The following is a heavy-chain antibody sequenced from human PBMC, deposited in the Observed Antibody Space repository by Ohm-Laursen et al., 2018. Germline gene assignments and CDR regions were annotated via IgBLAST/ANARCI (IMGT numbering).Heavy chain of an antibody. CDR2: VKSEADGGTT. J-gene: IGHJ4*02. D-gene: IGHD6-19*01. Sequence: RLSCTASGFTFNNTWMYWVRQAPGKGLECVGHVKSEADGGTTHYTAPVQGRFSISRDDSKNIVHLQMNSLSTEDTAMYYCTAGIPGLSRSSDYWGQGTLVTVSS. CDR1: GFTFNNTW. CDR3: TAGIPGLSRSSDY. V-gene: IGHV3-15*01.